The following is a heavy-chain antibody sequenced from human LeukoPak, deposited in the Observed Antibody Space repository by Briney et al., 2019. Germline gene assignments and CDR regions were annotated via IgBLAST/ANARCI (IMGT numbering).Heavy chain of an antibody. J-gene: IGHJ4*02. CDR1: GGSISSYY. CDR3: ANGLSSSWPNGY. Sequence: SETLSLTCTVSGGSISSYYWSWIRQPPGKGLEWIGYIYYSGSTNYNPSLKSRVTISVDTSKNQFSLKLSSVTAADTAVYYCANGLSSSWPNGYWGQGTLVTVSS. D-gene: IGHD6-13*01. V-gene: IGHV4-59*01. CDR2: IYYSGST.